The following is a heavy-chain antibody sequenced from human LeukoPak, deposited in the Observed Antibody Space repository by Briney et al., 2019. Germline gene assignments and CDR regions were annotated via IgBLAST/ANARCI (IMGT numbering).Heavy chain of an antibody. D-gene: IGHD1-26*01. V-gene: IGHV3-53*05. J-gene: IGHJ4*02. CDR1: GFTVSSNY. Sequence: GGSLRLSCAASGFTVSSNYMSWVRQAPGKGLEWVSVIYSGGSTYYADSVKGRFTISRDNSKNTLYLQMNSLRAEDTAVYYCASSQSIVGATLFDYWGQGTLVTVSS. CDR3: ASSQSIVGATLFDY. CDR2: IYSGGST.